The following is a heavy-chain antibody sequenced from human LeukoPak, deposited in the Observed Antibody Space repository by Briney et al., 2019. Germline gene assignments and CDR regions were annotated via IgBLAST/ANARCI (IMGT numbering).Heavy chain of an antibody. Sequence: SETLSLTCTVSGGSISSSNSYWGWIRQPPGKGLEWIGSIYYSGSTYYNPSLKSRVTISVDTSKNQFSLKLSSVTAADTAVYFCARGPYSYDSSGAFDIWGQGTMVTVSS. CDR3: ARGPYSYDSSGAFDI. D-gene: IGHD3-22*01. CDR1: GGSISSSNSY. CDR2: IYYSGST. V-gene: IGHV4-39*01. J-gene: IGHJ3*02.